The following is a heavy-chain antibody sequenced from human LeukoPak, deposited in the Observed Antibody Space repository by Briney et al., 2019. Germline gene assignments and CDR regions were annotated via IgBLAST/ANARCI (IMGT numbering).Heavy chain of an antibody. CDR1: GGSISSYY. Sequence: SETLSLTCTVSGGSISSYYWSWIRQPPGKGLEWIGYIYYSGSTNYNPSLKSRVTISVDTSKNQFSLKLSSVTAADTAVYYCARVASGYYLISTTEGLGTGYYYYYYMGVWGKGTTVTISS. J-gene: IGHJ6*03. CDR3: ARVASGYYLISTTEGLGTGYYYYYYMGV. V-gene: IGHV4-59*01. CDR2: IYYSGST. D-gene: IGHD3-22*01.